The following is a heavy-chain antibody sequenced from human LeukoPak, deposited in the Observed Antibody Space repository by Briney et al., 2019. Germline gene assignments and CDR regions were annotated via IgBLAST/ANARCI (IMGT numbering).Heavy chain of an antibody. Sequence: SETLSLTCTVSGGSISSGDYYWSWIRQPPGKGLEWIGYIYYSGSTNYNPSLKSRVTISVDTSKNQFSLKLSSVTAADTAVYYCARDSFVVREIDYWGQGTLVTVSS. V-gene: IGHV4-61*08. CDR1: GGSISSGDYY. D-gene: IGHD3-10*01. J-gene: IGHJ4*02. CDR2: IYYSGST. CDR3: ARDSFVVREIDY.